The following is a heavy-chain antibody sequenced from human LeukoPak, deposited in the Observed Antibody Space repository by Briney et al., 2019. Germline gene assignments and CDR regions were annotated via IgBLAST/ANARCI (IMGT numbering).Heavy chain of an antibody. CDR1: GFTFSSYW. CDR3: MGGRGWLPEN. D-gene: IGHD3-22*01. V-gene: IGHV3-7*01. Sequence: PGGSLRLSCAASGFTFSSYWMNWVRQASGKGLEWVAIIKQDGTETFYVDSVKGRFTISRDNVKNSLYLQMNSLRIEDAAVYYCMGGRGWLPENWGQGTLVTVSS. J-gene: IGHJ4*02. CDR2: IKQDGTET.